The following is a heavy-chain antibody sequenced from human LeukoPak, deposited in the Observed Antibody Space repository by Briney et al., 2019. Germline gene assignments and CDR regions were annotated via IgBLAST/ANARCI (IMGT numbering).Heavy chain of an antibody. CDR2: MNPNSGNT. Sequence: VASVKVSCKASGYTFTSYDINWVRQATGQGLEWMGWMNPNSGNTGYAQKFQGRDTMTRNTSISTAYMELSSLRSEDTAVYYCARGQSHSYYYDSSGYSEGDDYWGQGTLVTVSS. J-gene: IGHJ4*02. CDR3: ARGQSHSYYYDSSGYSEGDDY. CDR1: GYTFTSYD. D-gene: IGHD3-22*01. V-gene: IGHV1-8*01.